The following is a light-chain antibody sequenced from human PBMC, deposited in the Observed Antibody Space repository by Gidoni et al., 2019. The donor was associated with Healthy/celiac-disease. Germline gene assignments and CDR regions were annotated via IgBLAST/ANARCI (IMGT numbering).Light chain of an antibody. V-gene: IGKV1-39*01. CDR2: AAS. J-gene: IGKJ2*01. CDR3: QQSYSY. Sequence: DIQMTQSPSSLSASVGDRVTITCRASQSISSYLNWYQQKPGKAPKLLIYAASSLQSGVPSRFSGSGSGTDFTLTISSLQPEDFATYYCQQSYSYFXQXTKLEIK. CDR1: QSISSY.